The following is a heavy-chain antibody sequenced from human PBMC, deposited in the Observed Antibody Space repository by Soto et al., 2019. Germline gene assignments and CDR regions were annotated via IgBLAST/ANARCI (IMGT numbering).Heavy chain of an antibody. CDR3: ARPGYSSSGYGNYYYGMDV. V-gene: IGHV4-39*01. J-gene: IGHJ6*02. Sequence: PSETLSLTCTVSGGSISSSSYYWGWIRQPPGTGLEWIGSIYYSGSTYYNPSLKSRVTISVDTSKNQFSLKLSSVTAADTAVYYCARPGYSSSGYGNYYYGMDVWGQGTTVTVSS. CDR2: IYYSGST. CDR1: GGSISSSSYY. D-gene: IGHD6-13*01.